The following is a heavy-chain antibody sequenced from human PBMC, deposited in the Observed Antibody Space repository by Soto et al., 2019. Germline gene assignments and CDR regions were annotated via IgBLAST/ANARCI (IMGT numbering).Heavy chain of an antibody. V-gene: IGHV1-8*01. D-gene: IGHD3-16*01. Sequence: QVQLVQSGAEVKKPGASVKVSCTASGYTFTSYDINWVRQATGQGLEWMGWMNPNSGNTGHAQKFQGRVTMTRNTSRSTVYMDLSSLRSEHTAVYYCVVGDHGWVWCKGTMVTASS. CDR1: GYTFTSYD. CDR3: VVGDHGWV. J-gene: IGHJ3*01. CDR2: MNPNSGNT.